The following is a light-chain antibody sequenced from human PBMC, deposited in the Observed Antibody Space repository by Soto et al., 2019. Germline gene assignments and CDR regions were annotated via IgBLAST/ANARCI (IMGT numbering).Light chain of an antibody. CDR3: QSYDSSLSGVI. V-gene: IGLV1-40*01. Sequence: QSVLTQPPSVSGAPGQRVTISCTGSSSNIGAGYDVHWYKQLPGTAPKLLIFGNYNRPSGVPDRFSGSKSGTSASLAITGLQAEDEADYYCQSYDSSLSGVIFGGGTQLTVL. J-gene: IGLJ2*01. CDR2: GNY. CDR1: SSNIGAGYD.